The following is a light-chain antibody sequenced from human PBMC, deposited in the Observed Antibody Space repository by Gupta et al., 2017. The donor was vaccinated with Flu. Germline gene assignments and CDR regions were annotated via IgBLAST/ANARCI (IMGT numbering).Light chain of an antibody. J-gene: IGLJ2*01. Sequence: FMLPQPHPASESPGKTVTISCTRSRGSIARKYVQWYQQRPGRSPTTVIYEDNQRPSGGPDRFSGSIDSSSNSASLTISGRKPEDEADYYCQSYDSTKDVVFGGGTKLTVL. V-gene: IGLV6-57*01. CDR3: QSYDSTKDVV. CDR1: RGSIARKY. CDR2: EDN.